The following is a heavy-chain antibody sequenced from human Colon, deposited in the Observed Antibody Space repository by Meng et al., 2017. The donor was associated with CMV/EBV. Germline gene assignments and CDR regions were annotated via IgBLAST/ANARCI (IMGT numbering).Heavy chain of an antibody. Sequence: GSLRLSCTVSGAPITSSRYKWGWIRQPPGTGLEWIGNIYFSGTTDFNPSLESRVIMSVDTSRNQFSLRLHSVTAADTAMYYCARESGRFWSGYSNPIHWGQGVMVTVSS. CDR2: IYFSGTT. CDR1: GAPITSSRYK. D-gene: IGHD3-3*01. J-gene: IGHJ4*02. V-gene: IGHV4-39*07. CDR3: ARESGRFWSGYSNPIH.